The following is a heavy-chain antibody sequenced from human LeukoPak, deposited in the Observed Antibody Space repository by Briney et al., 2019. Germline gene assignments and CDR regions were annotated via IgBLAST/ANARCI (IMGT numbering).Heavy chain of an antibody. CDR1: GFTFSSYS. Sequence: PGGSLRLSCAASGFTFSSYSMNWVRQAPGKGLEWVSSISSSSSYIYYADSVKGRFTISRGNAKNSLYLQMNSLRAEDTAVYYCARDKVNYDILTGLYYYYGMDVWGQGTTVTVSS. V-gene: IGHV3-21*01. J-gene: IGHJ6*02. CDR2: ISSSSSYI. CDR3: ARDKVNYDILTGLYYYYGMDV. D-gene: IGHD3-9*01.